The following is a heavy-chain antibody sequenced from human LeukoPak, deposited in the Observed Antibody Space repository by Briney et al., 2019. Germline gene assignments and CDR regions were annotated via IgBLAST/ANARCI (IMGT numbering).Heavy chain of an antibody. CDR2: ISDSGGRT. J-gene: IGHJ4*02. CDR1: GITLSNYG. Sequence: GGSLRLSCAVSGITLSNYGMSWVRQAPGKGLEWVAGISDSGGRTNYADSVKGRFTISRDNPKNTLYLQMNSLRAEDTAVYFCAKRGVVIRVILVGFHKEAYYFDSWGQGALVTVSS. CDR3: AKRGVVIRVILVGFHKEAYYFDS. V-gene: IGHV3-23*01. D-gene: IGHD3-22*01.